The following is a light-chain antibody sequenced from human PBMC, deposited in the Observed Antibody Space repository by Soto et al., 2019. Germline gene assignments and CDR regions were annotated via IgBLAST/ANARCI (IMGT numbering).Light chain of an antibody. V-gene: IGKV2-30*01. CDR1: QSLVYSDGNTY. CDR2: KVS. Sequence: DVVMTQSPLSLPVTLGQPASISCRSSQSLVYSDGNTYLTWFQQRPGQSPRRLIYKVSNRDPGVPDRFSGSGSGTDFTLKISRVEAEDVGVYYCMQGTHWPRTFGQGTKLEIK. CDR3: MQGTHWPRT. J-gene: IGKJ2*01.